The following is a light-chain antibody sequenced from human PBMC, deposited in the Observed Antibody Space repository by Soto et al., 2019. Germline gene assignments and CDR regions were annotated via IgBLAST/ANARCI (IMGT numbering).Light chain of an antibody. CDR2: GAS. CDR1: QSVSIY. CDR3: QQSYNTPRT. Sequence: DIQMTQSPSSLSASVGDRVTISCRASQSVSIYLNWYRQKPGRAPTLLIYGASSLQSGVPSRFSGSGSGTDFTLTISSLQPEDSATYYCQQSYNTPRTFGQGTKVEIK. V-gene: IGKV1-39*01. J-gene: IGKJ1*01.